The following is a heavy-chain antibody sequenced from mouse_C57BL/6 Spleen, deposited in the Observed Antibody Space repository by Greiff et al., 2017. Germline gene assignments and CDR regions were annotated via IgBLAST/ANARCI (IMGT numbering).Heavy chain of an antibody. CDR1: GFSFTSYG. J-gene: IGHJ4*01. V-gene: IGHV2-2*01. Sequence: VQLQQSGPGLVQPSQSLSITCTVSGFSFTSYGVHWVRQSPGKGLEWLGVIWSGGSTDYNAAYISSLGIRKDNSKSRVFFKLNSLQADDTAIYYCARNQRYDYDFDAMDYWGQGTSVTVSS. D-gene: IGHD2-4*01. CDR3: ARNQRYDYDFDAMDY. CDR2: IWSGGST.